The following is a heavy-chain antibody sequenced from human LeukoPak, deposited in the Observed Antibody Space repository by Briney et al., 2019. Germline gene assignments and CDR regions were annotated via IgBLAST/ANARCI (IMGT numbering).Heavy chain of an antibody. CDR2: IYYSGST. CDR3: ARRNLYYYGSGSYYNGGGFDP. CDR1: GGSISSSSYY. J-gene: IGHJ5*02. V-gene: IGHV4-39*01. Sequence: PSETLSLTCTVSGGSISSSSYYWGWIRQPPGKGLEWIGSIYYSGSTYYNPSLKSRVTISVDTSKNQFSLKLSSVTAADTAVYYCARRNLYYYGSGSYYNGGGFDPWGQGTLVTVSS. D-gene: IGHD3-10*01.